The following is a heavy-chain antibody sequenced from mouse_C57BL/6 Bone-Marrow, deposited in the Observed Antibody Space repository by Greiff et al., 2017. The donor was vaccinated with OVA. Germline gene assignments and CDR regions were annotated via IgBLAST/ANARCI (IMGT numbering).Heavy chain of an antibody. D-gene: IGHD1-1*01. Sequence: VQLQQPGAELVKPGASVKMSCKASGYTFTSYWITWVKQRPGQGLEWIGDIYPGSGSTNYNEKFKSKATLTVDTSSSTAYMQLSSLTSEDSAVYYCARTGSSYPYYYAMDYWGQGTSVTVSS. CDR1: GYTFTSYW. V-gene: IGHV1-55*01. CDR3: ARTGSSYPYYYAMDY. J-gene: IGHJ4*01. CDR2: IYPGSGST.